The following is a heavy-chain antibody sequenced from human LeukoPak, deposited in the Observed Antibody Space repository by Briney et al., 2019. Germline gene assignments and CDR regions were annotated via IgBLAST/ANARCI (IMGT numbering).Heavy chain of an antibody. D-gene: IGHD6-13*01. J-gene: IGHJ6*03. CDR1: GGSVHSGTYY. CDR2: IYFNGHT. Sequence: SETLSLTCTVSGGSVHSGTYYWTWIRQAPGKGLTWIGYIYFNGHTNYNPSLGSRATTSIDTFQNQFSLQLNSVTAADTAVYYCARGIATGGPYSYFYYMDVWGKGTTVTVSS. V-gene: IGHV4-61*01. CDR3: ARGIATGGPYSYFYYMDV.